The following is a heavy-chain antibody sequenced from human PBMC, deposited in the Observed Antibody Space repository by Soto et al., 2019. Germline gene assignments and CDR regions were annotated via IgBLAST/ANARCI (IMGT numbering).Heavy chain of an antibody. CDR3: ARGHSSCGSGGNWFDP. J-gene: IGHJ5*02. D-gene: IGHD3-10*01. CDR1: GGTFSSYT. CDR2: IIPILGIA. Sequence: QVQLVQSGAEVKKPGSSVKVSCKASGGTFSSYTISWVRQAPGQGLEWMGRIIPILGIANYAQKFQGRVTITADKSTSTAYMELSSLRSEDTAVYYCARGHSSCGSGGNWFDPWGQGTLVTVSS. V-gene: IGHV1-69*02.